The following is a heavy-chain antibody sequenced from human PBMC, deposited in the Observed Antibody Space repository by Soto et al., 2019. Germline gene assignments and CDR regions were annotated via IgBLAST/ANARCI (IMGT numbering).Heavy chain of an antibody. CDR3: ARSSWPPTCAY. D-gene: IGHD6-13*01. CDR1: GYTFTSYG. CDR2: ISAYNGNT. J-gene: IGHJ4*02. Sequence: GSVKVSCKASGYTFTSYGISWVRQAPGQGLEWMGWISAYNGNTNYGQKLQGRVTMTTDTSRSTAYIELRSLRSDDTAVYYCARSSWPPTCAYWDQGTLVIVSS. V-gene: IGHV1-18*01.